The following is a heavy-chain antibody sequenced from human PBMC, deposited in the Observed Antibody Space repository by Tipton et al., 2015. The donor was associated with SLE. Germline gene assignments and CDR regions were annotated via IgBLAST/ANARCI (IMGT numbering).Heavy chain of an antibody. CDR3: ARVGPSRHVDH. J-gene: IGHJ4*02. CDR1: DGSVSTSGYF. Sequence: TLSLTCTVSDGSVSTSGYFWGWIRQPPGKGLEWIGFFYFSGSTLYNASLKSRVTISIDTSKNHLSLRLTSVTAADTAVYYCARVGPSRHVDHWGQGTLVSVSS. V-gene: IGHV4-61*08. CDR2: FYFSGST.